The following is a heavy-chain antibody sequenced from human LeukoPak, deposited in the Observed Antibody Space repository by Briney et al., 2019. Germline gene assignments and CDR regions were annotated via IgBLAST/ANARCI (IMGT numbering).Heavy chain of an antibody. CDR3: AKGPAGHDYGDLEWFDP. CDR2: ISGSGGST. Sequence: PGGSLRLSCAASGFTFSSYAMSWVRQAPGKGLEWVSAISGSGGSTYYADSVKGRFTISRDNSKNTLYLQMNSLRAEDTAVYYCAKGPAGHDYGDLEWFDPWGQGTLVTVSS. CDR1: GFTFSSYA. V-gene: IGHV3-23*01. J-gene: IGHJ5*02. D-gene: IGHD4-17*01.